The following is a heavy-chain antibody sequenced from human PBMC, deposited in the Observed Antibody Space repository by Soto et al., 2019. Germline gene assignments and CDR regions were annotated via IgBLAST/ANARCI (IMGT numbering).Heavy chain of an antibody. D-gene: IGHD2-2*01. CDR3: ARGVPNCSSSSCCFDF. CDR2: ISVDGRTT. CDR1: GFTFSIHW. Sequence: WGSLILSCAASGFTFSIHWMNWVRQGPGKGLVWVSRISVDGRTTSHADSVNGRFTISRDNSKNTLYLQMNSLRVEDTAVYYCARGVPNCSSSSCCFDFWGQGILFTVSS. V-gene: IGHV3-74*01. J-gene: IGHJ4*02.